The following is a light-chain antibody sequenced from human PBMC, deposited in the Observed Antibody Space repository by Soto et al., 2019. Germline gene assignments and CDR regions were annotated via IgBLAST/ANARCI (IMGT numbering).Light chain of an antibody. J-gene: IGLJ3*02. Sequence: QTVVTQEPSFSVSPGGTVTLTCGLSSGSVSTSYYPSWYQQTPGQAPRTLIYSTNTRSSGVPDRFSGSILGNKAALTITGAQADDESDYYCVLYMGSGTWVFCGGTQLTVL. CDR2: STN. CDR1: SGSVSTSYY. V-gene: IGLV8-61*01. CDR3: VLYMGSGTWV.